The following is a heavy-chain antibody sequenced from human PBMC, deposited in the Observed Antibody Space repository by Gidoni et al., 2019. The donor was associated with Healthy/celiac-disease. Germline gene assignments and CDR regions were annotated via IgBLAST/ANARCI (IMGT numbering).Heavy chain of an antibody. J-gene: IGHJ4*02. V-gene: IGHV3-30*18. D-gene: IGHD1-1*01. CDR3: AKEEVAVTTYFDY. Sequence: QVQLVESGGGVVQPGRSLRLSCAASGFTFSSYGMHWVRQAPGTGLEWVAVISYDGSNKYYAGSVKGRFTISRDNSKNTLYLQMNSLRAEDTAVYYCAKEEVAVTTYFDYWGQGTLVTVSS. CDR1: GFTFSSYG. CDR2: ISYDGSNK.